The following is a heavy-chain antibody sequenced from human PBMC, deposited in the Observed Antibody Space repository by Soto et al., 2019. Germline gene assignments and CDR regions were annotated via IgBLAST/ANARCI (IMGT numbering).Heavy chain of an antibody. CDR3: ASRHCTNGVCYTDYFDY. V-gene: IGHV4-34*01. Sequence: PSETLSLTCAVYGGSLSGYYWSWIRQPPGKGLEWIGEINHSGSTNYNPSLKSRVTISVDTSKNQFSLKLSSVTAADTAVYYCASRHCTNGVCYTDYFDYWGQGTLVTVSS. CDR2: INHSGST. CDR1: GGSLSGYY. J-gene: IGHJ4*02. D-gene: IGHD2-8*01.